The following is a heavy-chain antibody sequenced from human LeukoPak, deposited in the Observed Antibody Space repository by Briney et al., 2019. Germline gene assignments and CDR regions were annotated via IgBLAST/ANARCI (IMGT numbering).Heavy chain of an antibody. V-gene: IGHV1-18*01. Sequence: GASVKVSCKASGYTFTSYGISWVRQAPGQGLEWMGWISAYNGNTNYAQKLQGRVTMTTDTSMSTAYMELRSLRSDDTAVYYCAREGRERYFDWLFRSDAFDIWGQGTMVTVSS. D-gene: IGHD3-9*01. CDR3: AREGRERYFDWLFRSDAFDI. J-gene: IGHJ3*02. CDR2: ISAYNGNT. CDR1: GYTFTSYG.